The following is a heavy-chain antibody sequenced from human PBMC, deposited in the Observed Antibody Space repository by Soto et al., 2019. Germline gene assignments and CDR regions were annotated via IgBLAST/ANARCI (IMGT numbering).Heavy chain of an antibody. CDR2: IYYSGST. J-gene: IGHJ5*02. V-gene: IGHV4-31*03. D-gene: IGHD2-8*01. CDR1: VVSISSGGYY. CDR3: ARGVAPMVYAIRGAWFQP. Sequence: SETLSLTCTVSVVSISSGGYYCSWIRQHPWKGLEWIGYIYYSGSTYYNPSLKSRVTISVDTSKNQFSLKLSSVTAADTAVYYCARGVAPMVYAIRGAWFQPWGQATLVTVSS.